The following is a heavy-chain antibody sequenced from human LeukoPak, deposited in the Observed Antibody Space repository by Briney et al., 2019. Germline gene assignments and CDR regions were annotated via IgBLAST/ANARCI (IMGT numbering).Heavy chain of an antibody. CDR3: AREETPYY. J-gene: IGHJ4*02. Sequence: PGGSLRLSCAASGFTFSSYWMSWVRQAPGKGLEWVANIKHDGSVQYCVDSVKGRFTISRDNSKNTLYLQMNSLRAEDTAVYYCAREETPYYWGQGTLVTVSS. CDR2: IKHDGSVQ. V-gene: IGHV3-7*01. CDR1: GFTFSSYW.